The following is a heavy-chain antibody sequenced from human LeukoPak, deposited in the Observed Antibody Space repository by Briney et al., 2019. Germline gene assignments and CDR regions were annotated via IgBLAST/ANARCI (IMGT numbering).Heavy chain of an antibody. V-gene: IGHV3-21*01. D-gene: IGHD4-23*01. Sequence: GGSLRLSCAASGFTFSSYWMHWVRQAPGKGLEWVSSISSSSSYIYYADSVKGRFTISRDNAKNSLYLEMNSLRAEDTAVYYCAKSPAVDAAFDIWGQGTMVTVSS. J-gene: IGHJ3*02. CDR1: GFTFSSYW. CDR2: ISSSSSYI. CDR3: AKSPAVDAAFDI.